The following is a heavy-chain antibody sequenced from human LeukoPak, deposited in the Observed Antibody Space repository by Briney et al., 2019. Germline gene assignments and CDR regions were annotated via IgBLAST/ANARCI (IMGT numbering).Heavy chain of an antibody. J-gene: IGHJ4*02. CDR3: ARDLGGYSYALDY. CDR2: ISSSSSYI. V-gene: IGHV3-21*01. D-gene: IGHD5-18*01. CDR1: GFTFSSYS. Sequence: GGSLRLSCAASGFTFSSYSMNWVRQAPGKGLEWVSSISSSSSYIYYADSVKGRFTISGDNAKNSLYLQMNSLRAEDTAVYYCARDLGGYSYALDYWGQGTLVTVSS.